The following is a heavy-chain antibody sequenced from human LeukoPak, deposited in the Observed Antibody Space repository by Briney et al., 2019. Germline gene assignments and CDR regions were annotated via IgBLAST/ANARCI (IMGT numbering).Heavy chain of an antibody. CDR2: INPNSGGT. J-gene: IGHJ5*02. Sequence: ASVTVSCKASGYTFTGYYMHWVRQAPGQGLEWMGWINPNSGGTNYAQKFQGRVTMTRDTSISTAYMELSRLRSDDTAVYYCARGATLRFLEWLLYNWFDPWGQGTLVTVSS. CDR3: ARGATLRFLEWLLYNWFDP. CDR1: GYTFTGYY. D-gene: IGHD3-3*01. V-gene: IGHV1-2*02.